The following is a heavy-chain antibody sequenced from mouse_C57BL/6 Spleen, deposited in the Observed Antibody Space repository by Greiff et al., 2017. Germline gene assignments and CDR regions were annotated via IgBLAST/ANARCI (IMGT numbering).Heavy chain of an antibody. CDR1: GYTFTSYW. Sequence: QVQLQQPGAELVRPGSSVKLSCKASGYTFTSYWMDWVKQRPGQGLEWIGNIYPSDSETHYNQKFKDKATLTVDKSSSTAYMQLSSLTSEDSAVYYCARSKITTGFDYWGQGTTLTVAS. V-gene: IGHV1-61*01. CDR2: IYPSDSET. CDR3: ARSKITTGFDY. D-gene: IGHD1-1*01. J-gene: IGHJ2*01.